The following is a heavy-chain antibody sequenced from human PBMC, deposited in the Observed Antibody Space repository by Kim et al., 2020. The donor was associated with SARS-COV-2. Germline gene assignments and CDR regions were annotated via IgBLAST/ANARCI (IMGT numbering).Heavy chain of an antibody. Sequence: GGSLRLSCAASKFTFSSYAMSWIRQAPAKGLEWVSAIRPSGGRTYYADSVKGRFSVSRDDFKNTVYLQMDSLRADDTAIYYCARETLSRGWYSVDYWGRGPLVTVSS. J-gene: IGHJ4*02. D-gene: IGHD6-19*01. CDR1: KFTFSSYA. CDR3: ARETLSRGWYSVDY. CDR2: IRPSGGRT. V-gene: IGHV3-23*01.